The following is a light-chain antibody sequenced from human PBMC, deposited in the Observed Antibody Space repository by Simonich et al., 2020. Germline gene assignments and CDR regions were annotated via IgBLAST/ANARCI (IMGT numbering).Light chain of an antibody. CDR2: DVS. CDR1: SSDVGGYNY. V-gene: IGLV2-14*01. CDR3: SSYTSSSTLV. J-gene: IGLJ3*02. Sequence: QSALTQPASVSGSPGQSITISCTGTSSDVGGYNYVSRYQQNPGKAPKLMIDDVSKRPSGVSNRFSGSKSGNTASLTISGLQAEDEADYYCSSYTSSSTLVFGGGTKLTVL.